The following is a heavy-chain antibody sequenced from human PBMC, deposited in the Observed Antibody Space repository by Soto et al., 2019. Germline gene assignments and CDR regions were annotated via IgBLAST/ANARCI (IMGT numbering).Heavy chain of an antibody. J-gene: IGHJ4*02. CDR1: GGSFSGYY. Sequence: SETLSLTCAVYGGSFSGYYWSWIRQPPGKGLEWIGEINHSGSTNYNPSLKSRVTISVDTSKNQFSLKLSSVTAADTAVYYCARSWGYSSYFDFWGQGTLVTVSS. CDR2: INHSGST. D-gene: IGHD5-18*01. CDR3: ARSWGYSSYFDF. V-gene: IGHV4-34*01.